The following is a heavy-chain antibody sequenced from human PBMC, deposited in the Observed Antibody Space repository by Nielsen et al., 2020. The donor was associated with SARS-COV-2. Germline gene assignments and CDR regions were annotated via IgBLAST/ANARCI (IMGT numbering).Heavy chain of an antibody. V-gene: IGHV1-18*01. CDR3: ARATYVGSWGHFDY. CDR2: ISAYNGNT. CDR1: GYTFTSYG. Sequence: ASVKVSCEASGYTFTSYGISWVRQAPGQGLEWMGWISAYNGNTNYAQKLQGRVTMTTDTSTSTAYMELRSLRSDDTAVYYCARATYVGSWGHFDYWGQGTLVTVSS. J-gene: IGHJ4*02. D-gene: IGHD3-10*01.